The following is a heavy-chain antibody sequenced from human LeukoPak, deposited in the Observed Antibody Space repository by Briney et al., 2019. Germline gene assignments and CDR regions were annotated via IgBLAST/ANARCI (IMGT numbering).Heavy chain of an antibody. CDR2: ISSSGSTI. V-gene: IGHV3-48*03. D-gene: IGHD3-9*01. CDR1: GFTVSSYE. CDR3: ARDRLVTGMDV. Sequence: PGGALRLSCAASGFTVSSYEMNWVRQAPGKGLEWGSYISSSGSTIYYAASVKGRFTISRDNAKKSLYLQMNSLRAADTAVYYCARDRLVTGMDVWGQGTTVTVSS. J-gene: IGHJ6*02.